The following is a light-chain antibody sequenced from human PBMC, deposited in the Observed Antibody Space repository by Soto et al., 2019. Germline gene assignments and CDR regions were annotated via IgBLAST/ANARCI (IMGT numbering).Light chain of an antibody. Sequence: DIQVTQSPSSLSASVGDRVTITCQASQDISTYLNWYQQKPGKAPRLLIYDASSLETGVPSRFSGGGSVTDFPFTISNLQPEDIATYHCQQYDSVPYTFGQGTKLEIK. J-gene: IGKJ2*01. CDR1: QDISTY. CDR3: QQYDSVPYT. V-gene: IGKV1-33*01. CDR2: DAS.